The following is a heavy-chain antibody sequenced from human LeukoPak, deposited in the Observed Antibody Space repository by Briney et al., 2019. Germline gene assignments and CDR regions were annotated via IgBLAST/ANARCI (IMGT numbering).Heavy chain of an antibody. V-gene: IGHV4-59*01. CDR3: ASSLGSTLFDY. J-gene: IGHJ4*02. Sequence: PSETLSLTCTVSGGSISSYYWSWIRQPPGKGLEWIGYIYYSGSTNYNPSLKSRVTISVDTSKNQFSLKLSSVTAADTAVYYCASSLGSTLFDYWGQGTLVTVSS. D-gene: IGHD2-2*01. CDR1: GGSISSYY. CDR2: IYYSGST.